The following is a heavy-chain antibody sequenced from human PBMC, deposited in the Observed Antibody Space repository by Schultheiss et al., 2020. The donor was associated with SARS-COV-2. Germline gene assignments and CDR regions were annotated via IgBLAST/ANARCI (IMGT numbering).Heavy chain of an antibody. CDR1: EFRFVLYG. J-gene: IGHJ4*02. CDR3: ASSVVTDY. CDR2: ISYDGSNK. V-gene: IGHV3-30*03. D-gene: IGHD4-23*01. Sequence: GGSLRLSCAASEFRFVLYGMHWVRQAPGKGLEWVAVISYDGSNKYYADSVKGRFTISRDNPRNTLYLEINSLRAEDTAVYYCASSVVTDYWGQGTLVTVSS.